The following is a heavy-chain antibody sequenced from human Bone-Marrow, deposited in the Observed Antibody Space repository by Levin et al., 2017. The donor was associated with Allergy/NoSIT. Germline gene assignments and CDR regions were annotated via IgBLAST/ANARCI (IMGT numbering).Heavy chain of an antibody. D-gene: IGHD3-3*01. J-gene: IGHJ4*02. CDR2: ISGSGDYT. Sequence: GESLKISCVVSGFTFNNYAMSWVRQAPGKGLEWVSSISGSGDYTYYTDSVKGRFTISRDNSKSTVYLQLSSLRVEDTAVYFCARGRLLEWHYFDSWGQGTLLTVSS. CDR3: ARGRLLEWHYFDS. CDR1: GFTFNNYA. V-gene: IGHV3-23*01.